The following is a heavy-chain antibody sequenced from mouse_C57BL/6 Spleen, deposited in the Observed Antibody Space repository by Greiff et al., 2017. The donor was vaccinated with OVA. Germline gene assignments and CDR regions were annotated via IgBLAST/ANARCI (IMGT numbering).Heavy chain of an antibody. Sequence: QVQLQQSGPELVKPGASVKLSCKASGYTFTSYDINWVKQRPGQGLEWIGWIYPRGGSTKYNEKFKGKATLTVDTSSSTAYMELHSLTSEDSAVYSCARYYNGSSYVRYFDDWGTGTTVTVSS. J-gene: IGHJ1*03. D-gene: IGHD1-1*01. V-gene: IGHV1-85*01. CDR2: IYPRGGST. CDR3: ARYYNGSSYVRYFDD. CDR1: GYTFTSYD.